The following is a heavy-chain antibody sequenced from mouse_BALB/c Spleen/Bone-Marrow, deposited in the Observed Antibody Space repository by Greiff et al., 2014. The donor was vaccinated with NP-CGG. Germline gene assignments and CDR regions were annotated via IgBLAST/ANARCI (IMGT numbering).Heavy chain of an antibody. Sequence: VQLVESGPGLVAPSQSLSITCTVSGFSLSSYGVHWVRQPPGKGLEWLVVIWSDGNTTYNSALKSRLSISLDNSKSQVFLKMNSLQTDDTAMYYCARNPYGNYAMDYWGQGTSVTVSS. D-gene: IGHD2-10*02. CDR1: GFSLSSYG. CDR2: IWSDGNT. J-gene: IGHJ4*01. V-gene: IGHV2-6*02. CDR3: ARNPYGNYAMDY.